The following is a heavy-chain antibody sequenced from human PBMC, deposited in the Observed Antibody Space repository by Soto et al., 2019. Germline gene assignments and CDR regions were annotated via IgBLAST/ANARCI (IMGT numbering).Heavy chain of an antibody. CDR3: ARVHGYCSSTSCYPAFWFDP. Sequence: QVQLVQSGAEVKKPGASVKVSCKASGYTFTSYGISWVRQAPGQGLEWMGWISAYNGNTNYAQKLQGRVTMTTDTYTSTAYMELRSLRSDDTAVYYCARVHGYCSSTSCYPAFWFDPLGQGTLVTVSS. J-gene: IGHJ5*02. D-gene: IGHD2-2*01. CDR1: GYTFTSYG. CDR2: ISAYNGNT. V-gene: IGHV1-18*04.